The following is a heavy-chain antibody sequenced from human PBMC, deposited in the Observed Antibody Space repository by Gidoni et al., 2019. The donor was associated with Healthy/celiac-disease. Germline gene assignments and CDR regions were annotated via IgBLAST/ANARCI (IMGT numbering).Heavy chain of an antibody. CDR2: IDPSDSYT. Sequence: EVQLVQSGAEVKKPGESLRISCKGSGYSFTSYWISWGRQMPGKGLEWMGRIDPSDSYTNYSPSFQGHVTISADKSISTAYLQWSSLKASDTAMYYCARHQSFYYDSSGEFDYWGQGTLVTVSS. J-gene: IGHJ4*02. CDR3: ARHQSFYYDSSGEFDY. D-gene: IGHD3-22*01. CDR1: GYSFTSYW. V-gene: IGHV5-10-1*03.